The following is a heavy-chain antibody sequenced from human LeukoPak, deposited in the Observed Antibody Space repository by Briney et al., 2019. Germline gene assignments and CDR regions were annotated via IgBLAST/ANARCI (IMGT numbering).Heavy chain of an antibody. CDR3: ARDGYSSGWRPLDY. V-gene: IGHV1-3*01. CDR1: AYTFTCYA. CDR2: INAGNGNT. D-gene: IGHD6-19*01. Sequence: AAVKVSFKGSAYTFTCYAMHRVRQPPAQRMEWEGGINAGNGNTKYSQKFQGRVTITRDTSASTAYMELSSLRSEDTAVYYCARDGYSSGWRPLDYWGQGTLVTVSS. J-gene: IGHJ4*02.